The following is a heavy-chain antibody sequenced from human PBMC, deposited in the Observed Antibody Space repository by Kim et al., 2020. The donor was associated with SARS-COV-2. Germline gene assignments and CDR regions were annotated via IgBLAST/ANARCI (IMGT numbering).Heavy chain of an antibody. J-gene: IGHJ6*02. CDR3: AREVLPAAIYYYYYYGMDV. Sequence: GRFTISRDNSKNTLYLQMNSLRAEDTAVYYCAREVLPAAIYYYYYYGMDVWGQGTTVTVSS. D-gene: IGHD2-2*02. V-gene: IGHV3-30*07.